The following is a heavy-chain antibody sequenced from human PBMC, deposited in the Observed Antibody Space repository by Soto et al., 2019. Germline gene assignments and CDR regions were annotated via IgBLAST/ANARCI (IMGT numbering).Heavy chain of an antibody. V-gene: IGHV3-48*01. D-gene: IGHD1-26*01. Sequence: GGSLRLSCAASEFTFSDYIMNWVRQAPGKGLEWVSYISSTSSTIYYADSVKGRFTISRDNAKNSLYLQMNSLRAEDTAVYYCARDWEPDAFDIWGQGTMVTVSS. CDR2: ISSTSSTI. CDR3: ARDWEPDAFDI. CDR1: EFTFSDYI. J-gene: IGHJ3*02.